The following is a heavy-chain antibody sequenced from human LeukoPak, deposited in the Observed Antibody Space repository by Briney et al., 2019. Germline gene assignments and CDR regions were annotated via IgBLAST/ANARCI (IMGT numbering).Heavy chain of an antibody. CDR1: GFTFSSYA. J-gene: IGHJ4*02. CDR3: AKDPPISAAGIAWFDY. D-gene: IGHD6-13*01. Sequence: GGSLRLTCAACGFTFSSYAMNWIRQAPPKELEWVSAISGSGGSTYYADSVKGLFTISRDNSKNTLYLQMHSLRAADTAVYYCAKDPPISAAGIAWFDYWGEGNLVTVSS. CDR2: ISGSGGST. V-gene: IGHV3-23*01.